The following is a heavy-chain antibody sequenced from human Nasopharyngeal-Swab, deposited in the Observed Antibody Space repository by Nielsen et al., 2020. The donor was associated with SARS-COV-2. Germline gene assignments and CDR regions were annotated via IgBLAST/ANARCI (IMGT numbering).Heavy chain of an antibody. D-gene: IGHD6-6*01. CDR3: ARLGHGSSSPRRGYFDY. V-gene: IGHV4-39*01. Sequence: SETLSLTCTVSGGSISSSSYYWGWIRQPPGKGLEWIGSIYYSGSTYYNPSLKSRVTISVDTSKNQFSLKLSSVTAADTAVYYCARLGHGSSSPRRGYFDYWGQGTLVTVSS. J-gene: IGHJ4*02. CDR1: GGSISSSSYY. CDR2: IYYSGST.